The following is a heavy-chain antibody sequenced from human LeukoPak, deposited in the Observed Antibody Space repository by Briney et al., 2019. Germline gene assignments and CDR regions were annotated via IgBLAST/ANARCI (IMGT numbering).Heavy chain of an antibody. CDR2: IRGTGGDT. CDR3: AKSKVDSYYSPRDY. CDR1: GITFSSYA. D-gene: IGHD4-11*01. Sequence: GGPLRLSCAASGITFSSYAMSWVRQAPGKGLEWVSTIRGTGGDTSYADSVKGRFTISRDNSKNTLYLQVNSLRAEDTAVYFCAKSKVDSYYSPRDYWGQGTLVTVSS. J-gene: IGHJ4*02. V-gene: IGHV3-23*01.